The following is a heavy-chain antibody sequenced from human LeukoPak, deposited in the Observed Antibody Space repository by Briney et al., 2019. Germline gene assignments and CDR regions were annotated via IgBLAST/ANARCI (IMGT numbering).Heavy chain of an antibody. CDR2: ISSSGSTI. V-gene: IGHV3-11*04. D-gene: IGHD3-10*01. J-gene: IGHJ4*02. Sequence: GGSLRLSCAASGFTFSDYYMSWIRQAPGKGLEWVSYISSSGSTIYYADSVKGRFTISRDNAKNSLYLQMNSLRAEDTAVYYCARDNRWFGELFPFDYWGQGTLVTVSS. CDR1: GFTFSDYY. CDR3: ARDNRWFGELFPFDY.